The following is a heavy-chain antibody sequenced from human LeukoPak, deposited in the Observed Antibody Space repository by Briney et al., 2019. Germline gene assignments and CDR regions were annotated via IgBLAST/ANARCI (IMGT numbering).Heavy chain of an antibody. CDR2: INTNTGNP. Sequence: GASVKVSCKASGYTFTSYAMNWVRQAPGQGLEWMGWINTNTGNPTYAQGFTGRFVFSLDTSVSTAYLQISSLKAEDTAVYYCARGDYDFWSGYYEYRDYWGQGTLVTVSS. D-gene: IGHD3-3*01. J-gene: IGHJ4*02. CDR3: ARGDYDFWSGYYEYRDY. CDR1: GYTFTSYA. V-gene: IGHV7-4-1*02.